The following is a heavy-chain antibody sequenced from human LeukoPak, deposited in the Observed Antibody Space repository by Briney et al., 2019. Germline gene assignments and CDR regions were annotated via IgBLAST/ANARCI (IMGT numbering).Heavy chain of an antibody. D-gene: IGHD2-2*02. V-gene: IGHV3-7*01. CDR2: IRQDGSDK. CDR1: GFTFSRYW. J-gene: IGHJ4*02. Sequence: PGGSLRLSCTASGFTFSRYWMTWVRQGPGKGLEWVANIRQDGSDKYYVDSVKGRFTISRDNAKNSLFLQMNSLRAEDTAVYYCVRDSYTNTWHFQEEDYWSQGTLVTASS. CDR3: VRDSYTNTWHFQEEDY.